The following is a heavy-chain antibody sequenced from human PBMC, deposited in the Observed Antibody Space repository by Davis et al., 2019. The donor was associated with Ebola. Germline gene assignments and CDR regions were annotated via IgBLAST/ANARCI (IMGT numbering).Heavy chain of an antibody. D-gene: IGHD3-16*01. Sequence: GGSLRLSCAASGFTFSGSAMHWVRQASGKGLEWVGRIRSKANSYATAYAASVKGRFTISRDDSKNTAYLQMNSLRAEDTAVYYCARAGEKRNGMDVWGQGTTVTVSS. V-gene: IGHV3-73*01. CDR2: IRSKANSYAT. J-gene: IGHJ6*02. CDR1: GFTFSGSA. CDR3: ARAGEKRNGMDV.